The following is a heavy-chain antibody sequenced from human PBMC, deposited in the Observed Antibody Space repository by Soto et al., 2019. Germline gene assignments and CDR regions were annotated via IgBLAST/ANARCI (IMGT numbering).Heavy chain of an antibody. CDR1: GFTFSSYE. CDR2: ISSSARTT. D-gene: IGHD3-22*01. J-gene: IGHJ4*02. V-gene: IGHV3-48*03. CDR3: SRAYDSSGVFYTFLY. Sequence: EVQLVESGGGLVQPGGSLRLSCAASGFTFSSYEMNWVRQAPGKGLEWVSYISSSARTTYYADSVKGRFTISRDNAKNSLYLQMSSLRAGDTAVYYCSRAYDSSGVFYTFLYWGLGTLVTVSS.